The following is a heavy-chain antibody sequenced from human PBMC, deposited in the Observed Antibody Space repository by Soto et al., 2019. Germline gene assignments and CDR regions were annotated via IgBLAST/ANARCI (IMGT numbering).Heavy chain of an antibody. CDR2: IIPICDTA. CDR3: ARVKVGGIAARPHYFGY. CDR1: GGTFSSYA. V-gene: IGHV1-69*01. Sequence: QVQLVQSGAEVKKPGSSVKVSCKASGGTFSSYAISWVRQAPGQGLEWMGGIIPICDTANYAQKFQGRVKITADESTSTAYMELRRLESEDKDVYYCARVKVGGIAARPHYFGYWGQGTLVTVSS. J-gene: IGHJ4*02. D-gene: IGHD6-6*01.